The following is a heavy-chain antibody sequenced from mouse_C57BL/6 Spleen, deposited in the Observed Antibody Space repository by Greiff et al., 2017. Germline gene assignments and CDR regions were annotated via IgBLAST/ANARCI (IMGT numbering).Heavy chain of an antibody. CDR2: IYPGDGDT. D-gene: IGHD1-1*01. V-gene: IGHV1-82*01. J-gene: IGHJ2*01. Sequence: VQLLQSGPGLVKPGASVKISCTASGYAFSSSWMNWVQQRPGKGLEWIGRIYPGDGDTNYNGTVKGKATLTADKSSSTAYMQLSSLTSEDSAVYFCSVITTVVAPPFDYWGQGTTLTVSS. CDR3: SVITTVVAPPFDY. CDR1: GYAFSSSW.